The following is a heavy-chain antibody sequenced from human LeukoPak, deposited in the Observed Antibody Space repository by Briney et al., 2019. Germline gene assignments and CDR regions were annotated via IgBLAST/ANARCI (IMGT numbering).Heavy chain of an antibody. CDR1: GYTFTSYD. J-gene: IGHJ4*02. Sequence: ASVKVSCKASGYTFTSYDINWVRQATGQGLEWMGWMNPNSGNTGYAQKFQGRVTMTRNTSISTAYMELSSLRSEDTAVYYCARWGKYCSGGSCYRHYFDYWGQGTLVTVSS. D-gene: IGHD2-15*01. V-gene: IGHV1-8*01. CDR3: ARWGKYCSGGSCYRHYFDY. CDR2: MNPNSGNT.